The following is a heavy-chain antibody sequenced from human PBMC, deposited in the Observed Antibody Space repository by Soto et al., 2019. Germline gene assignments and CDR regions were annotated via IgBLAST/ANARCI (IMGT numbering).Heavy chain of an antibody. CDR2: IYYSGST. J-gene: IGHJ5*02. CDR1: GGSISSGGYY. CDR3: GTYYNFWSA. D-gene: IGHD3-3*01. V-gene: IGHV4-31*01. Sequence: PSETLSLTCTVSGGSISSGGYYWSWIRQHPGKGLEWIGYIYYSGSTYYNPSFQGQVTISVDRSTNTAYLQWNSLKASDTAMYYCGTYYNFWSAWGQGTLVTVSS.